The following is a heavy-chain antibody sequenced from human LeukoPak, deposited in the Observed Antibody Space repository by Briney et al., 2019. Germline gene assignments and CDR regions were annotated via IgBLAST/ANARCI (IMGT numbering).Heavy chain of an antibody. CDR3: AVLAVPAVGY. CDR1: AFIFSGHW. CDR2: IRASGDRA. D-gene: IGHD2-15*01. Sequence: GGSLRLSCEGSAFIFSGHWMNWVRQTPGKGLEWVSTIRASGDRAYYAESVKGRFTMSGDKSKNTLYLQMSNLRAEDTAVYHCAVLAVPAVGYWGQGTLVIVSS. V-gene: IGHV3-23*01. J-gene: IGHJ4*02.